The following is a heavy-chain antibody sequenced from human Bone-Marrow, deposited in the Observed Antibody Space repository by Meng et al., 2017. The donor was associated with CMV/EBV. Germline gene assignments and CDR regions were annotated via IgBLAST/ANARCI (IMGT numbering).Heavy chain of an antibody. J-gene: IGHJ4*02. V-gene: IGHV1-2*02. D-gene: IGHD3-3*01. CDR2: INPNSGGT. Sequence: ASVKVSCKASGYTFTGYYMHWVRQAPGQGLEWMGWINPNSGGTNYAQKFLGRVTMTRETSISTAYMELSRLRSDDTAGYYCARDAQYYVFWRGYYTPLESWGQGTLVTVSS. CDR3: ARDAQYYVFWRGYYTPLES. CDR1: GYTFTGYY.